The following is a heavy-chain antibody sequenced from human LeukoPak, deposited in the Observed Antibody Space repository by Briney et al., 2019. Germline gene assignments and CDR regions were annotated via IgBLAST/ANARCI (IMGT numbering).Heavy chain of an antibody. Sequence: SETLSLTCTVSGGSISSYYWSCIRQPPGKGLEWIGYIYYSGSTNYNPSLKSRVTISVDTSKNQFSLKLTSVTAADTAVYYCASLAVAGLSEGYWGQGTLVIVSS. V-gene: IGHV4-59*08. CDR3: ASLAVAGLSEGY. J-gene: IGHJ4*02. CDR1: GGSISSYY. CDR2: IYYSGST. D-gene: IGHD6-19*01.